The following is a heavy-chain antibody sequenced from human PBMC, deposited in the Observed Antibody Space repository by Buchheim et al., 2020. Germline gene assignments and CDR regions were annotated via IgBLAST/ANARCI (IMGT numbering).Heavy chain of an antibody. J-gene: IGHJ3*02. D-gene: IGHD3-10*01. Sequence: QVQLQESGPGLLKPSETLSLTCTVSGGSINNYYWSWIRQPPGKGPEWIGQIYYSGSADYNPSFPSRVTISVDTSKNQFSLKLSSVTAADTAVYYCASSSGKDAFDIWGQGT. CDR3: ASSSGKDAFDI. CDR2: IYYSGSA. CDR1: GGSINNYY. V-gene: IGHV4-59*01.